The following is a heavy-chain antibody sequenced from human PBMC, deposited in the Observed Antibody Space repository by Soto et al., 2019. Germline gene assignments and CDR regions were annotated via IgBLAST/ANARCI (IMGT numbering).Heavy chain of an antibody. CDR1: GFTFSDFY. CDR2: ISSSGSTI. V-gene: IGHV3-11*01. D-gene: IGHD4-17*01. CDR3: ARWATYGSEYFFDF. Sequence: PGGSLRLSCAASGFTFSDFYMSWVRQAPGKGLEWVSYISSSGSTIYYADPVKGRFTISRDNAKNSLYLQMNSLRADDTAVYYCARWATYGSEYFFDFWGQGILVTVSS. J-gene: IGHJ4*02.